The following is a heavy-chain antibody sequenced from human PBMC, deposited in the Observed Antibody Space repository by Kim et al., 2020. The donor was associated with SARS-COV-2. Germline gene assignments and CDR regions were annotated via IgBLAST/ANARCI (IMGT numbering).Heavy chain of an antibody. J-gene: IGHJ6*01. CDR3: AGGFGLVWVGEVLPERGPSLDV. Sequence: ASVKVSCKASGNSFPTYAIHWVRQAPGQRLEWMGWINAGSGDIKYSPNFRARVTITRDTSASTAYMELSSLRSEDTAVYFCAGGFGLVWVGEVLPERGPSLDVWGQGTLVTVSS. D-gene: IGHD3-10*01. V-gene: IGHV1-3*01. CDR2: INAGSGDI. CDR1: GNSFPTYA.